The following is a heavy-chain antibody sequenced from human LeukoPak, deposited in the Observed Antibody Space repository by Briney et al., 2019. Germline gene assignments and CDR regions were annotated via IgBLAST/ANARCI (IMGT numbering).Heavy chain of an antibody. CDR3: ARTLGYCSSTSCRYFDY. Sequence: ASVKVSCRASGYTFTGYYMSWVRQAPGQGLEWMGWINPDSGGTHYAQNFQGWVTMTRDTSTSTVYMELSSLRSEDTAVYYCARTLGYCSSTSCRYFDYWGQGTLVTVSS. D-gene: IGHD2-2*01. V-gene: IGHV1-2*04. J-gene: IGHJ4*02. CDR2: INPDSGGT. CDR1: GYTFTGYY.